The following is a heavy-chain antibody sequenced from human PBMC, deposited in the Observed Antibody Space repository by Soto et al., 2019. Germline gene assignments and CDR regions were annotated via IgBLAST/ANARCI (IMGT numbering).Heavy chain of an antibody. Sequence: GGSLRLSCAASGFTFSSYGMSWLRQAPGKGLEWVSAISGSGGGTYYADSVKGRFTISRDNSKSTLYLQMNSLRAEDTAIYYCAKDERRVNVNWGQGTPVTVSS. CDR3: AKDERRVNVN. CDR2: ISGSGGGT. J-gene: IGHJ4*02. V-gene: IGHV3-23*01. D-gene: IGHD3-9*01. CDR1: GFTFSSYG.